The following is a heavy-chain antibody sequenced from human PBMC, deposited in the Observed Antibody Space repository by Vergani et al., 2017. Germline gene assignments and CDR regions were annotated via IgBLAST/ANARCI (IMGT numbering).Heavy chain of an antibody. CDR2: ISAYNGNT. J-gene: IGHJ5*02. D-gene: IGHD3-3*01. V-gene: IGHV1-18*04. Sequence: QVQLVQSGAEVKKPGASVKVSCKASGYTFTSYGISWVRQAPGQGLEWMGWISAYNGNTNYAQKLQGRVKITADESTSTAYMELSSLRSEDTAVYYCARGKDFWRFKSNWFDPWGQGTLVTVSS. CDR1: GYTFTSYG. CDR3: ARGKDFWRFKSNWFDP.